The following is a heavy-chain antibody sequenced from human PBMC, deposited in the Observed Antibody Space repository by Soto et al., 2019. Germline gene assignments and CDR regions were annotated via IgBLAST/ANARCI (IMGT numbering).Heavy chain of an antibody. CDR1: GFTVSSNY. CDR3: AREGPLGYSSSYYFDY. Sequence: EVQLVESGGGLVQPGGSLRLSCAASGFTVSSNYMSWVRQAPGKGLEWVSVIYSGGSTYYADSVKGRFTISRDNSKNTVYLQMNSLRAEDTAVYYCAREGPLGYSSSYYFDYWGQGTLVTVSS. D-gene: IGHD6-13*01. V-gene: IGHV3-66*01. J-gene: IGHJ4*02. CDR2: IYSGGST.